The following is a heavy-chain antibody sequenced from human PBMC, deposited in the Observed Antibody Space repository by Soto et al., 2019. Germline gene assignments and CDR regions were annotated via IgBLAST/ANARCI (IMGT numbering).Heavy chain of an antibody. CDR2: INPNSGGT. J-gene: IGHJ3*02. V-gene: IGHV1-2*04. D-gene: IGHD3-10*01. CDR3: ARGYYGSGSWGPYDAFEI. Sequence: ASVKVSCKASGYTFTGYYMHWVRQAPGQGLEWMGWINPNSGGTNYAQKFQGWVTMTRDTSISTAYMELSRLRSDDTAVYYCARGYYGSGSWGPYDAFEIWGQGTMVTVSS. CDR1: GYTFTGYY.